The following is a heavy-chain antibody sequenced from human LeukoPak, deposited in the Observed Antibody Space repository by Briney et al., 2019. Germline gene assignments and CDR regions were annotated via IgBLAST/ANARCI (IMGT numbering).Heavy chain of an antibody. Sequence: SETLSLTCNVSGGSISSSSYYWGWIRQPPGKGLEWIGSIYYSGSTYYNPSLKSRVTISVDTSKNQFSLKLSSVTAADMAVYYCASRKLGNDYWGQGTLVTVSS. J-gene: IGHJ4*02. CDR3: ASRKLGNDY. CDR1: GGSISSSSYY. CDR2: IYYSGST. D-gene: IGHD7-27*01. V-gene: IGHV4-39*07.